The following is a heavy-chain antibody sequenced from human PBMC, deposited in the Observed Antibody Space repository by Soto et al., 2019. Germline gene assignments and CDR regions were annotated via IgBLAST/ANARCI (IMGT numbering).Heavy chain of an antibody. D-gene: IGHD5-18*01. CDR1: GYTFTGYY. V-gene: IGHV1-2*02. J-gene: IGHJ5*02. Sequence: GASVKVSCKASGYTFTGYYMHWVRQAPGQGLEWMGWINPNSGGTNYAQKFQGRVTISRDNSKNTLYLQMNSLRAEDTAVYYCAKDFASLGYSYGEDWFDPWGQGTPVTVSS. CDR3: AKDFASLGYSYGEDWFDP. CDR2: INPNSGGT.